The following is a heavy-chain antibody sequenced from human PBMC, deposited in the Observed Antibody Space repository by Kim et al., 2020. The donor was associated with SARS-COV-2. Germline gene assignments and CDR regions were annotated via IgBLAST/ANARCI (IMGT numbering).Heavy chain of an antibody. CDR3: TRDSPDTAMAFDY. V-gene: IGHV3-21*01. Sequence: YADSVKGRFTISRDNAKNSLYLQMNSLRAEDTAGYYCTRDSPDTAMAFDYWGQGTLVTVSS. D-gene: IGHD5-18*01. J-gene: IGHJ4*02.